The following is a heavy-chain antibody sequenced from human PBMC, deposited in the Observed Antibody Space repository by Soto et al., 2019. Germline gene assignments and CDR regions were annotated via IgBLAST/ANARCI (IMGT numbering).Heavy chain of an antibody. D-gene: IGHD3-10*01. CDR3: ARYYYGSGSFPIKCYYFDY. CDR2: ISAYNGNT. J-gene: IGHJ4*02. Sequence: ASVKVSCKASGYTFTSYGISWVRQAPGQGLEWMGWISAYNGNTNYAQKLQGRVTMTTDTSTSTAYMELRSLRSDDTAVYYCARYYYGSGSFPIKCYYFDYWGQGTLVTVSS. CDR1: GYTFTSYG. V-gene: IGHV1-18*01.